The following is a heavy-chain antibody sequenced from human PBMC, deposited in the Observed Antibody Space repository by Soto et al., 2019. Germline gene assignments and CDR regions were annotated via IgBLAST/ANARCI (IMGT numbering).Heavy chain of an antibody. CDR2: IIPIFNTA. V-gene: IGHV1-69*01. CDR3: AKNHRTTYEVDF. J-gene: IGHJ4*02. D-gene: IGHD3-22*01. Sequence: QVQLVQSGAEVKKPGSSVKVSCKASGGTLSNYAFTWVRQAPGQGLEWMGGIIPIFNTANYAQKFQGRVTITADESTSTAYMEVNSLRSEDTAVYYCAKNHRTTYEVDFWGQGTRVTVSS. CDR1: GGTLSNYA.